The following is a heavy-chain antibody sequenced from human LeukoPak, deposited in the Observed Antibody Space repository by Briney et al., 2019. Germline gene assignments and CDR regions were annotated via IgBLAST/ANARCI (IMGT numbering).Heavy chain of an antibody. Sequence: ASVKVSCKASGYTFTSYYMHWVRQAPGQGLEWMGIINPSGGSTSYAQKFQGRVTMTRDMSTSTVYMELSSLRSEDTAVYYCARAEYGDYVLYWGQGTLVTVSS. V-gene: IGHV1-46*01. CDR1: GYTFTSYY. J-gene: IGHJ4*02. CDR3: ARAEYGDYVLY. D-gene: IGHD4-17*01. CDR2: INPSGGST.